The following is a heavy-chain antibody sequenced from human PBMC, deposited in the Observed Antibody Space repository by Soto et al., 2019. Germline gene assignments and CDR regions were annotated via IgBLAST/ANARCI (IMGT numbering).Heavy chain of an antibody. CDR2: ISWNSGSI. V-gene: IGHV3-9*01. Sequence: GGSLRLSCAASGFTFDDYAMHWVRQAPGKGLEWVSGISWNSGSIGYADSVKGRFTISRDNAKNSLYLQMNSLRAEDTALYYCAKGPYGDWLDYFDYWGQGTLVTVSS. CDR3: AKGPYGDWLDYFDY. J-gene: IGHJ4*02. CDR1: GFTFDDYA. D-gene: IGHD4-17*01.